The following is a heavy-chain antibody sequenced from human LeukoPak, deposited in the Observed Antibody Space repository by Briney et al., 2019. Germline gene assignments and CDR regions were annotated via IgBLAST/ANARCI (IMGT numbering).Heavy chain of an antibody. D-gene: IGHD1-26*01. CDR2: INHSGST. CDR3: ARRLLRIVGATRPAFDY. J-gene: IGHJ4*02. Sequence: SETLSLTCAVYGGSFSGYYWSWIRQPPGKGLEWIGEINHSGSTNYNPSLKSRVTISVDTSKNQFSLKLSSVTAADTAAYYCARRLLRIVGATRPAFDYWGQGTLVTVSS. CDR1: GGSFSGYY. V-gene: IGHV4-34*01.